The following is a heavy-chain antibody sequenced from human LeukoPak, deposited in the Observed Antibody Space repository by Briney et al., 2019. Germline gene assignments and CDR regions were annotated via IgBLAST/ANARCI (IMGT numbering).Heavy chain of an antibody. V-gene: IGHV3-23*01. CDR3: AKLYSSSWYPLGSFDY. CDR2: ISGSGGST. CDR1: GFTFSSYA. Sequence: PGGSLRLSCAASGFTFSSYAMSWVRQAPGKGLEWVSAISGSGGSTYYADSVKGRFTISRDNSKNTLYLQMNSLRAEDTAVYYCAKLYSSSWYPLGSFDYWGQGTLVTVSS. D-gene: IGHD6-13*01. J-gene: IGHJ4*02.